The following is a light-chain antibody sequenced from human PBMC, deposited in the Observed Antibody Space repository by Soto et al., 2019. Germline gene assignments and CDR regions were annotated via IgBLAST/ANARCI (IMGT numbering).Light chain of an antibody. J-gene: IGKJ5*01. V-gene: IGKV3-15*01. CDR2: GAS. Sequence: EILMTQSPATLSVSPGERATVSCRASQSVSSNLAWYQQKSGQAPRLLIYGASTRATDIPARFSGSGSGTDFTLTISSLQPEDFATYYCQQSYSTPITFGQGTRLEIK. CDR3: QQSYSTPIT. CDR1: QSVSSN.